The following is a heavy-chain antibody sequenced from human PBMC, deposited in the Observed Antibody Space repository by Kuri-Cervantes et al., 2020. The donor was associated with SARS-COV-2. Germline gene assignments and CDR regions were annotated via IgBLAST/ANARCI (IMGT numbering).Heavy chain of an antibody. Sequence: GESLKISCSASGFIFSAYSIHWVRQAPGKGLEYVSAITGDGGRTYYTDSVKGRFTISRDNSKNTLYLQMNSPRAEDTAVYYCAKELILDGANWFDPWGQGTLVTVSS. V-gene: IGHV3-64*04. CDR3: AKELILDGANWFDP. D-gene: IGHD3/OR15-3a*01. CDR2: ITGDGGRT. CDR1: GFIFSAYS. J-gene: IGHJ5*02.